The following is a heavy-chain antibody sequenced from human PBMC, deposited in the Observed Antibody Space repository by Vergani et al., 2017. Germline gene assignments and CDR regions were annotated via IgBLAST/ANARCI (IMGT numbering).Heavy chain of an antibody. CDR3: ARDRLLWFGECPKFDD. D-gene: IGHD3-10*01. V-gene: IGHV4-34*01. J-gene: IGHJ4*02. Sequence: QVQLQQWGAGLLKPSETLSLTCAVYGGSFSGYYWSWIRQPPGKGREWNGEMNHSGSTNYNPSLKSRVTLSVDTSKKQFSLKLRSVTAADTAVYDCARDRLLWFGECPKFDDWGQGTMVTVSS. CDR1: GGSFSGYY. CDR2: MNHSGST.